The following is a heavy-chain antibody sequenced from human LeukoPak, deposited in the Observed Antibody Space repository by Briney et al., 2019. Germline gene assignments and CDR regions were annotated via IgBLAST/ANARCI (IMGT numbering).Heavy chain of an antibody. J-gene: IGHJ4*02. V-gene: IGHV4-39*01. CDR3: ARQGRNSSGGQRWVDY. Sequence: SETLSLTCTVSGGSISSNYYYWAWIRQPPGKGPEWIGSIYYSGSTYYNPSLKSRVTISVDTSKNQFSLRLSSVTAADTAVYYCARQGRNSSGGQRWVDYWGQGTLVTVSS. D-gene: IGHD6-19*01. CDR2: IYYSGST. CDR1: GGSISSNYYY.